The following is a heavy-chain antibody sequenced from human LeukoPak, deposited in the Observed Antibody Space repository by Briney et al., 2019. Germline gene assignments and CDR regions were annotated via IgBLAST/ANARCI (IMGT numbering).Heavy chain of an antibody. V-gene: IGHV3-23*01. CDR2: ISGSGDST. Sequence: GGSLRLSCVASGFTFSTSAMTWVRLGPGKGLEWVSAISGSGDSTYYTDSVKGRFTISRDNSKNTLYLHMTSLGAEDTAIYYCAKDISTSSWGQGTLVAVSS. D-gene: IGHD2/OR15-2a*01. CDR3: AKDISTSS. J-gene: IGHJ5*02. CDR1: GFTFSTSA.